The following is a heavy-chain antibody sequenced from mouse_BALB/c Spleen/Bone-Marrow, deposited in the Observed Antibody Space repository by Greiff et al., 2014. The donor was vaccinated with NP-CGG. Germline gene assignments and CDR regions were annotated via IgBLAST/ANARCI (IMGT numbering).Heavy chain of an antibody. J-gene: IGHJ4*01. CDR2: INPRSGRT. CDR1: GYTFTSYW. CDR3: ARGLYGAMDY. Sequence: VQLQQSGAELVKPGASVKLSCKASGYTFTSYWMYWVIQRPGQGLEWIGEINPRSGRTNYNEKFKSRATLTVDKSSSTAYMQLSSLISEDSAVYYCARGLYGAMDYWGQGTSVTVSS. V-gene: IGHV1S81*02. D-gene: IGHD1-1*01.